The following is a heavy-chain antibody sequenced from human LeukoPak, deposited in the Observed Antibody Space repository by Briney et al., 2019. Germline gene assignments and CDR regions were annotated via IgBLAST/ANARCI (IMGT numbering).Heavy chain of an antibody. CDR3: ARQRAFDI. J-gene: IGHJ3*02. V-gene: IGHV3-30*04. CDR1: GFTFSSYA. Sequence: GRSLRLSCAASGFTFSSYAMHWVRQAPGKGLEWVAAISYDGSIKYSADSVKGRFTISRDNSKNALYLQMDSLRAEDTALYYCARQRAFDIWGQGTMVTVSS. CDR2: ISYDGSIK.